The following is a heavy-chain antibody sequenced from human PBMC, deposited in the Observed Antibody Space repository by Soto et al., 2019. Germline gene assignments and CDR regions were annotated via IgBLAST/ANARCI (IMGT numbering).Heavy chain of an antibody. V-gene: IGHV4-4*02. CDR2: IYHSGST. CDR3: ARDVYDFWSGYRRRYFDY. D-gene: IGHD3-3*01. Sequence: SETLTLSCAVSEGSISIRNWESCFRQPPGKGLEWIGEIYHSGSTNYNPSLKSRVTISVDKSKNQFSLKLSSVTAADTAVYYCARDVYDFWSGYRRRYFDYWGQGTLVTVSS. J-gene: IGHJ4*02. CDR1: EGSISIRNW.